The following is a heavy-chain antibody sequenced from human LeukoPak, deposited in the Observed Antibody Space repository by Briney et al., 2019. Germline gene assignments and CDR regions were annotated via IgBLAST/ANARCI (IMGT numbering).Heavy chain of an antibody. CDR2: VRASGVGT. CDR1: GFTFSDHV. CDR3: AKDREFLSYCSGGSCYSDY. D-gene: IGHD2-15*01. V-gene: IGHV3-23*01. J-gene: IGHJ4*02. Sequence: GGSLRLSCAASGFTFSDHVMSWVRQAPGKGLEWVSSVRASGVGTHYADSVKGRFTISRDNSKNTLYLQMNSLRAEDTAVYYCAKDREFLSYCSGGSCYSDYWGQGTLVTVSS.